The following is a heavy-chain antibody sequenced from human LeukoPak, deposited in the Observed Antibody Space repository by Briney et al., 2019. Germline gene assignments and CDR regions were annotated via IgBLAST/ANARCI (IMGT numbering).Heavy chain of an antibody. CDR3: AKDYGPKQLVFFDS. J-gene: IGHJ4*02. CDR2: ISENGGTT. Sequence: GGSLRLSCEASGFTFSTYALSWVRQAPGKGLEWVSAISENGGTTFHADSVKGRFTITRDNSKNTLDMQMNSLRGEDTAVYYCAKDYGPKQLVFFDSWGQGTLVTVSS. D-gene: IGHD6-13*01. CDR1: GFTFSTYA. V-gene: IGHV3-23*01.